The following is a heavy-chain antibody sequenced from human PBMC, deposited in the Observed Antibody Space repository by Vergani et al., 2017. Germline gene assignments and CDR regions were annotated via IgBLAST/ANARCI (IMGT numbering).Heavy chain of an antibody. CDR3: AIVGLTGYYFRYGMDV. CDR1: GFTFSNAW. CDR2: IKSKTDGGTT. Sequence: EVQLVESGGGLVKPGGSLRLSCAASGFTFSNAWMSWVRQAPGKGLEWVGRIKSKTDGGTTDYAAPVKGRFTISRDDSKNTLYLQMNSLKTEDTAVYYCAIVGLTGYYFRYGMDVWGQGTTVTVSS. J-gene: IGHJ6*02. D-gene: IGHD3-9*01. V-gene: IGHV3-15*01.